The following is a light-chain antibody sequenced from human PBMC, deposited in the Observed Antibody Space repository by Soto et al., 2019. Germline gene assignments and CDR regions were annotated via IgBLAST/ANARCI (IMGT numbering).Light chain of an antibody. Sequence: DSQMTQSPSTLSASVGDRVTITCRASESISGWLAWYQQKPGEAPKLLIYDASTLESGVPSRFSGSGSETQFTLTISSLQPEDFATYYCQQHYTYTWTFGQGTKVDIK. J-gene: IGKJ1*01. CDR2: DAS. V-gene: IGKV1-5*01. CDR3: QQHYTYTWT. CDR1: ESISGW.